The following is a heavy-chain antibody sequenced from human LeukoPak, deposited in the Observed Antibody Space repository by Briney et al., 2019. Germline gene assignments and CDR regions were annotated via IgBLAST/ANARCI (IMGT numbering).Heavy chain of an antibody. Sequence: GGSLRLSCAASGFTFSSYSMNWVRQAPGKGLEWVSSISSSSSYIYYADSVKGRFTISRDNAKNSLYLQMNSLRAEDTAVYYCARVSSSGRWVFGYWGQGTLVTVSS. D-gene: IGHD6-19*01. CDR2: ISSSSSYI. CDR1: GFTFSSYS. CDR3: ARVSSSGRWVFGY. V-gene: IGHV3-21*01. J-gene: IGHJ4*02.